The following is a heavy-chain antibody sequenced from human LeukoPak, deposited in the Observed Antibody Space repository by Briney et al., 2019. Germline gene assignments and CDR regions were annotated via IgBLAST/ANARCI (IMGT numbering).Heavy chain of an antibody. CDR1: GFTFNDYY. D-gene: IGHD4-23*01. CDR3: ARDTGRPTVADHWFDR. CDR2: ISSSSSYT. J-gene: IGHJ5*02. V-gene: IGHV3-11*05. Sequence: GGSLRLSRAASGFTFNDYYMSWIRQAPGKGLEWVSYISSSSSYTNYADSVKGRFTISRDNAKNSLYLQMNSLRAEDTAVYYCARDTGRPTVADHWFDRWGQGTLVTVSS.